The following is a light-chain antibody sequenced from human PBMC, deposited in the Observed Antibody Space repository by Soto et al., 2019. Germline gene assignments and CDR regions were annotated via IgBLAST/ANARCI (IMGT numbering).Light chain of an antibody. CDR2: GAS. J-gene: IGKJ2*01. Sequence: EIVLTQSPGTLSLSPGERVTLSCRASQSVSSTYLAWYQQKPGQAPRLLIYGASNRATGIPDRFSGSGSWTDFTLTINRLEPGDFAVYYCQQYRSSPYTFGQGTKLEIK. CDR1: QSVSSTY. CDR3: QQYRSSPYT. V-gene: IGKV3-20*01.